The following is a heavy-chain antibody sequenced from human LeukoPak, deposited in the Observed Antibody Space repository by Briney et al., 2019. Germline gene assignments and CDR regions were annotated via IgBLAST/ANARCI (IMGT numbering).Heavy chain of an antibody. J-gene: IGHJ4*02. Sequence: GGSLRLSCAASGFTFSSYAMSWVRQAPGKGLEWDSAISGSGGSTYYADSVKGRFTISRDNSKNTLYLQMNSLRAEDTAAYYCAKDLILGAAASYYFDYWGQGTLVTVSS. V-gene: IGHV3-23*01. CDR1: GFTFSSYA. CDR3: AKDLILGAAASYYFDY. D-gene: IGHD2-15*01. CDR2: ISGSGGST.